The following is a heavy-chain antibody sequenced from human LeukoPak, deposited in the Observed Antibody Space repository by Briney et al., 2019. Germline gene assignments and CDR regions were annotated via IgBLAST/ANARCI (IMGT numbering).Heavy chain of an antibody. D-gene: IGHD2-2*01. Sequence: PGGSLRLSCAASGFTFSSYSMNWVRQAPGKGLEWVSAISSSSSYIYYADSVKGRFTISRDNAKNSLYLQMNSLRAEDTAVYYCAKSLIVVVPAARSLDAFDIWGQGTMVTVSS. CDR3: AKSLIVVVPAARSLDAFDI. CDR1: GFTFSSYS. CDR2: ISSSSSYI. J-gene: IGHJ3*02. V-gene: IGHV3-21*04.